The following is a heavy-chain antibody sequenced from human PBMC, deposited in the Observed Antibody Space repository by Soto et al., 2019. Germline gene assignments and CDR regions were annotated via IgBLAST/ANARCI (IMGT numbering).Heavy chain of an antibody. CDR2: IIPIFGTA. J-gene: IGHJ4*02. V-gene: IGHV1-69*06. CDR1: GGTFSSYA. D-gene: IGHD3-22*01. CDR3: TSYYYDSSGYCYAQFDF. Sequence: QVQLVQSGAEVKKPGSSVKVSCKASGGTFSSYAISWVRQAPGQGLEWMGGIIPIFGTANYAQKFQGRVTISADNSTGTAYMELSSLRSEDTAVYYCTSYYYDSSGYCYAQFDFWGQGTLVTVSS.